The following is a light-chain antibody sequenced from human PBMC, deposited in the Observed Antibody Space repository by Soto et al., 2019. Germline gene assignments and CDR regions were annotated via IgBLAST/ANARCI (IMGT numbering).Light chain of an antibody. CDR1: QSVSSY. CDR3: QPRTNWPRSFT. J-gene: IGKJ3*01. V-gene: IGKV3-11*01. CDR2: DTS. Sequence: EIVLTQSPATLSLSPGERATLSCRASQSVSSYLAWYQQKPGQAPRLLIYDTSKRATGIPARFSGSGSGTDFTLPISSLEPEDFAVSYCQPRTNWPRSFTFGPGTKVDIK.